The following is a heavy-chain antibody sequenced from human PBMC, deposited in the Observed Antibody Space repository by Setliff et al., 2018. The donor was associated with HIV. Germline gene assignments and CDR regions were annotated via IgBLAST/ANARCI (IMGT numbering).Heavy chain of an antibody. CDR3: ARSSYYGSGSYTDY. CDR1: GGSFSSVSYY. J-gene: IGHJ4*02. CDR2: IYFSGST. Sequence: SETLFLTCTVSGGSFSSVSYYWNWIRQPAGKGLEWIGRIYFSGSTNYNPSLKSRVTISVDTSKKQFSLKLRSVTAADTAVYYCARSSYYGSGSYTDYWGQGTLVTVSS. V-gene: IGHV4-61*02. D-gene: IGHD3-10*01.